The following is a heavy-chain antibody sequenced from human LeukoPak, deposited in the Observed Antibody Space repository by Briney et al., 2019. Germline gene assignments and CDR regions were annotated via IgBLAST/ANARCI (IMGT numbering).Heavy chain of an antibody. D-gene: IGHD1-26*01. Sequence: GASVKVSCKASGYRFTGYNIDWVRQAPGQRPEWMGRINAENGDTKYSEKFQGRVTITRDTFASTSYMELSSLRSEDTAVYYCARGDFDGSYYPPSFDYWGQGTLVTVSS. V-gene: IGHV1-3*01. J-gene: IGHJ4*02. CDR3: ARGDFDGSYYPPSFDY. CDR2: INAENGDT. CDR1: GYRFTGYN.